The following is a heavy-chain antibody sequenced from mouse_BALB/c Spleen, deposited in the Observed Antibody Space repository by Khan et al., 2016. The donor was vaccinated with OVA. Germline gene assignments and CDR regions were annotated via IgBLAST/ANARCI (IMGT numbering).Heavy chain of an antibody. Sequence: EVQLQESGAELVKPGASVKLSCTASGFNIKDTYMHWVKQRPEQGLEWIGRIDPANGNIKYDPNFQGKATITADTSSNTAYLQLSSLTSEDTGVYNSASGKIHYYDSYSMDYWGQGTSVTVSS. CDR3: ASGKIHYYDSYSMDY. J-gene: IGHJ4*01. CDR2: IDPANGNI. D-gene: IGHD1-2*01. V-gene: IGHV14-3*02. CDR1: GFNIKDTY.